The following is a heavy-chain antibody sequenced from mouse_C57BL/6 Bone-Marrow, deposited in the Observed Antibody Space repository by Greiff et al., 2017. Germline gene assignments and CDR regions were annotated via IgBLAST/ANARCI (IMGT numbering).Heavy chain of an antibody. D-gene: IGHD2-4*01. CDR3: VRYDYDGYFDY. V-gene: IGHV10-1*01. CDR2: IRSKSNNYAT. Sequence: EVQGVESGGGLVQPKGSLKLSCAASGFSFNTYAMNWVRQAPGKGLEWVARIRSKSNNYATYYADSVKDRFTISRDDSESMLYLQMNNLKTEDTAMYYCVRYDYDGYFDYWGQGTTLTVSS. J-gene: IGHJ2*01. CDR1: GFSFNTYA.